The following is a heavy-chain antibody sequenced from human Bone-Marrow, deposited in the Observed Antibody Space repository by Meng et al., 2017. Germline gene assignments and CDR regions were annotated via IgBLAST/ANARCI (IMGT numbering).Heavy chain of an antibody. CDR2: IIPIFGTA. D-gene: IGHD6-19*01. V-gene: IGHV1-69*13. J-gene: IGHJ4*02. Sequence: SVKVSCKASGGTFSSYAISWVRQAPGQGLEWMGGIIPIFGTANYAQKFQGRVTITADESTSTAYMELSSLRSEDTAVYYCAGHLGSGWYPLDYWGQGTLVTVSS. CDR3: AGHLGSGWYPLDY. CDR1: GGTFSSYA.